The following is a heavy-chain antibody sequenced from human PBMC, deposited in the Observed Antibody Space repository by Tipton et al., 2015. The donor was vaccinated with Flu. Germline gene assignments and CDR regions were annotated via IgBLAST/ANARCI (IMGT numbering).Heavy chain of an antibody. CDR3: ARAYTYYDFWSGYYGLSYFDY. CDR1: GGSISSYY. V-gene: IGHV4-59*01. Sequence: TLSLTCTVSGGSISSYYWSWIRQPPGKGLEWIGYIYYSGSTNYNPSLKSRVTISVDTSKNQFSLKLSSVTAADTAVYYCARAYTYYDFWSGYYGLSYFDYWGQGTLVTVSS. J-gene: IGHJ4*02. D-gene: IGHD3-3*01. CDR2: IYYSGST.